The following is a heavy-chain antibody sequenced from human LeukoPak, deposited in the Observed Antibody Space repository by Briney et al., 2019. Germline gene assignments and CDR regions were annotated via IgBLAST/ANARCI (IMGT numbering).Heavy chain of an antibody. J-gene: IGHJ4*02. V-gene: IGHV1-69*01. D-gene: IGHD2-15*01. CDR1: GGTFSGYA. CDR2: IIPIFGTA. Sequence: GASVKVSCKASGGTFSGYAISWVRQAPGQGLEWMGGIIPIFGTANYAQKFQGRVTITADESTSTAYMELSGLRSEDTAVYYCARVGCSGGSCEPGMTSYFDYWGQGTLVTVSS. CDR3: ARVGCSGGSCEPGMTSYFDY.